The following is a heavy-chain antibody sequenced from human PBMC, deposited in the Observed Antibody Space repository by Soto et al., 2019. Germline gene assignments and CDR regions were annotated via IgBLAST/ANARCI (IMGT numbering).Heavy chain of an antibody. V-gene: IGHV3-13*01. J-gene: IGHJ6*01. CDR3: ARGYYYGMDV. CDR2: IGTGGDT. CDR1: GFTFSSHD. Sequence: EVQLVQSGGGLVQPGGSLRLSCAASGFTFSSHDMHWVRQATGRGLEWVSAIGTGGDTYYPDSVRGRFTISREDAKNSLYLQMNSLRAGDTAVYYCARGYYYGMDVW.